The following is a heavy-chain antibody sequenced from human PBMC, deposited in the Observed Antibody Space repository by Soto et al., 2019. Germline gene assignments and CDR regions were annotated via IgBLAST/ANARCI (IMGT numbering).Heavy chain of an antibody. J-gene: IGHJ5*02. CDR3: AKHLAPQNVLAVAAQPFDP. CDR2: ISGSGGGT. Sequence: EVQLLESGGGLVEPGGSLRLSCAASGFTFSNYVMIWVRQIPGKGLEWVSIISGSGGGTYYADSVKGRFTISRDNSRNTLYLQMNSLRAEDTAVYYCAKHLAPQNVLAVAAQPFDPWGQGTLVTVSS. V-gene: IGHV3-23*01. CDR1: GFTFSNYV. D-gene: IGHD6-6*01.